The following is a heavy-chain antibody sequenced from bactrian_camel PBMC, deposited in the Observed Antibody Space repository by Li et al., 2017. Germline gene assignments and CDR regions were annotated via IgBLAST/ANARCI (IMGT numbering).Heavy chain of an antibody. J-gene: IGHJ4*01. CDR2: INWSGDNAPST. D-gene: IGHD3*01. CDR3: ATEAKNSPHEYVF. CDR1: GFTVSTYW. Sequence: HVQLVESGGGLVQPGGSLRLSCAASGFTVSTYWMHWIRQASGKGLEWVSSINWSGDNAPSTRYADSVKGQFTISRDNTKNTVYLQMNSLKPEDTAVYFCATEAKNSPHEYVFWGQGTQVTVS. V-gene: IGHV3S26*01.